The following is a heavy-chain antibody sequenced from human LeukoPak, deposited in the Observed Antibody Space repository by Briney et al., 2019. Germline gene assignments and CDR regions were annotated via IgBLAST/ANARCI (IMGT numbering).Heavy chain of an antibody. Sequence: GVSLRLSCAASGFTFSSYAMSWVRQAPGKGLEWVSAISGSGGSTYYADSVKGRFTISRDNSKNTLYLQMNSLRAEDTAVYYCAKDADYDYVWGSYPPPDYWGQGTLVTVSS. V-gene: IGHV3-23*01. J-gene: IGHJ4*02. CDR1: GFTFSSYA. CDR3: AKDADYDYVWGSYPPPDY. D-gene: IGHD3-16*02. CDR2: ISGSGGST.